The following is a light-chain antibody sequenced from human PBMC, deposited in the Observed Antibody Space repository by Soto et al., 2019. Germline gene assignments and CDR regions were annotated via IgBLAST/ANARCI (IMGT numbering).Light chain of an antibody. Sequence: DIQMTQSPSTLSASVGDTVTVTCRASQSVSGWLAWYQQKPGEAPKLLIYDASALESGVPSRFSGSGSGTEFTLTVSSLQPDDFATYYCQQYNRFSTFGQGTKVDIK. J-gene: IGKJ1*01. CDR1: QSVSGW. CDR3: QQYNRFST. V-gene: IGKV1-5*01. CDR2: DAS.